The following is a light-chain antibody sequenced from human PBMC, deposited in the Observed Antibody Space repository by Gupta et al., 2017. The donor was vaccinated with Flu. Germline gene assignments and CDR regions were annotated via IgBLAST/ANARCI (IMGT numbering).Light chain of an antibody. CDR3: SSYTITSTL. CDR2: DVS. CDR1: SSDVGGYTY. V-gene: IGLV2-14*03. Sequence: GASSDVGGYTYVSWYQQHPGKAPKLIIHDVSHRPSGVSNRFSGSKSGNTASLTISGLQAEDEADYYCSSYTITSTLFGGGTKLTVL. J-gene: IGLJ2*01.